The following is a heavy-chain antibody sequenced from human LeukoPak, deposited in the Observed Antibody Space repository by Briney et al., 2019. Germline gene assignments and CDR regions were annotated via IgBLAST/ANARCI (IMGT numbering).Heavy chain of an antibody. D-gene: IGHD6-19*01. CDR2: IYPGDSDT. Sequence: GESLKIACKGSGYSFTSYWIGRVRQMPGKGLEWMGIIYPGDSDTTYSPSFQGQVTISADKSISTAYLQWSSLKASDTAMYYCARLVDTPSAVAGPFDYWGQGTLVTVSS. CDR1: GYSFTSYW. J-gene: IGHJ4*02. V-gene: IGHV5-51*01. CDR3: ARLVDTPSAVAGPFDY.